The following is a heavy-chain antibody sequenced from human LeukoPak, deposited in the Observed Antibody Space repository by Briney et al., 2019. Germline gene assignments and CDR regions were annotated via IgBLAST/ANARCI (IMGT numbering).Heavy chain of an antibody. CDR3: ASRTVDTAPLLDY. J-gene: IGHJ4*02. D-gene: IGHD5-18*01. Sequence: SETLSLTCTVSGYSISSGYYWGWIRQPPGKGLEWIGSIYHSGSTYYNPSLKSRVTISVDTSKNQFSLKLSSVTAADTAVYYCASRTVDTAPLLDYWGQGTLVTVSS. CDR1: GYSISSGYY. V-gene: IGHV4-38-2*02. CDR2: IYHSGST.